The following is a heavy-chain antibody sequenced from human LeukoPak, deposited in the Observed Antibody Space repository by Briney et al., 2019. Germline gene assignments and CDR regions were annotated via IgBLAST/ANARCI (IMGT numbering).Heavy chain of an antibody. D-gene: IGHD2-2*01. Sequence: SQTLSLTCTVSGGSISSGGYYWSWIRQHPGKGLEWIGYIYYSGSTYYNPSLKSRVTISVDKSKNQFSLKLSSVTAADTAVYYCARGYCSNTNCYGRYYFDYWGQGTLVTVSS. V-gene: IGHV4-31*03. CDR1: GGSISSGGYY. J-gene: IGHJ4*02. CDR3: ARGYCSNTNCYGRYYFDY. CDR2: IYYSGST.